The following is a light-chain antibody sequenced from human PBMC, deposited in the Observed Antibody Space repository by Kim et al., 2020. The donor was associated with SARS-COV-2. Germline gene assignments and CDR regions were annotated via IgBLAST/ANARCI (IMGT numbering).Light chain of an antibody. J-gene: IGLJ2*01. CDR1: DIGRKS. V-gene: IGLV3-21*04. Sequence: SYELTQPPSVSVAPGKTAIITCGGNDIGRKSVHWYQEKPGQAPVMVIYYNTDRPSGIPERVSGSNSGNTATLTINRVEAGDEAHYYCQVWDRSSDHVVFGGGTKPTVL. CDR2: YNT. CDR3: QVWDRSSDHVV.